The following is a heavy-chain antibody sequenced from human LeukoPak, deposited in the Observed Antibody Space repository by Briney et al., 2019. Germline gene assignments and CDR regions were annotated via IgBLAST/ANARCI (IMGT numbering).Heavy chain of an antibody. D-gene: IGHD3-10*01. CDR1: GGSISSYY. CDR3: ARHLDYYGSGTYEY. J-gene: IGHJ4*02. Sequence: SETLSLTCTVSGGSISSYYWSWIRQPPGKGLEWIAYIHYNGYTNYNPSLKSRVTISVDTSKNQFSLKLSSVTAADTAVYYCARHLDYYGSGTYEYWGQGTLVTASS. CDR2: IHYNGYT. V-gene: IGHV4-59*08.